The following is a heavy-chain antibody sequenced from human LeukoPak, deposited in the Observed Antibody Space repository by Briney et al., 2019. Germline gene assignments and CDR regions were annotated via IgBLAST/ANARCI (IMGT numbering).Heavy chain of an antibody. CDR1: GFTFSSYS. J-gene: IGHJ4*02. D-gene: IGHD3-10*01. CDR2: ISSSSSYI. CDR3: ATFGVRGVISY. Sequence: GGSLRLSCAASGFTFSSYSMNWVRQAPGKGLEWVSSISSSSSYIYYADSVKGRFTISRDNAKHSLYLQMNSLRAEDTAVYYCATFGVRGVISYWGQGTLVTVSS. V-gene: IGHV3-21*01.